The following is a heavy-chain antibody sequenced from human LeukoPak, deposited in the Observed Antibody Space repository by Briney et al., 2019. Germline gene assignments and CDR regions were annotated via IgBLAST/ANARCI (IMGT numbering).Heavy chain of an antibody. D-gene: IGHD3-22*01. CDR2: INPNSCGT. CDR3: ARGRDYYDSSGYYYVEYYFDY. CDR1: GYTFTGYY. J-gene: IGHJ4*02. Sequence: SVNVSCKASGYTFTGYYMHWVRQARGQGLEWMGWINPNSCGTNYAQKLQGRVTMTRDTSISTAYMELGRLRSDDTALYYCARGRDYYDSSGYYYVEYYFDYWGQGTLVTVSS. V-gene: IGHV1-2*02.